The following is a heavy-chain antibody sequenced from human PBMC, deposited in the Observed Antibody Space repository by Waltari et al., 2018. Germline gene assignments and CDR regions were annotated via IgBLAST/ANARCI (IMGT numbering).Heavy chain of an antibody. V-gene: IGHV3-74*01. CDR1: GFTFSMHW. Sequence: EVQLVESGGGLVQPGGSLRLSCVASGFTFSMHWMYWVCQGPGKGLVWVARIKNDGRITDYAESVKGRFTISRDNAKNTLYLQMSSLRAEDTGVYYCVRGGSNGVVRPLDYWGQGTLVTVS. CDR3: VRGGSNGVVRPLDY. CDR2: IKNDGRIT. J-gene: IGHJ4*02. D-gene: IGHD3-3*01.